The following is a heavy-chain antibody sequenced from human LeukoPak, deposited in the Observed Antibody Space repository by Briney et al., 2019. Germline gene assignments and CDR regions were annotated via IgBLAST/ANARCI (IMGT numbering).Heavy chain of an antibody. V-gene: IGHV3-49*04. Sequence: GGSLGLSCAASGFTFSSYAMRWVRQAPGKGLEWVGFVRSKAYGGTTEYAASVQGRFTISRDDSKSIAYLQMNSLKTEDTAVYYCTRDGNFAFDYWGQGTLVTVSS. J-gene: IGHJ4*02. CDR2: VRSKAYGGTT. CDR3: TRDGNFAFDY. CDR1: GFTFSSYA. D-gene: IGHD1-7*01.